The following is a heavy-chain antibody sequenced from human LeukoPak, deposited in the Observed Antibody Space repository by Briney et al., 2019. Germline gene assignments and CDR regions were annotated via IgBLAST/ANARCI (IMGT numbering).Heavy chain of an antibody. J-gene: IGHJ4*02. CDR1: GFTFSSYS. Sequence: GGSLRLSCAASGFTFSSYSMNWVRQAPGKGLEWVSSISSSSYIYYADSVKGRFTISRDNAKNSLYLQMNSLRAEDTAVYYCARDQWGIAARPILDYWGQGTLVTVSS. D-gene: IGHD6-6*01. CDR3: ARDQWGIAARPILDY. CDR2: ISSSSYI. V-gene: IGHV3-21*01.